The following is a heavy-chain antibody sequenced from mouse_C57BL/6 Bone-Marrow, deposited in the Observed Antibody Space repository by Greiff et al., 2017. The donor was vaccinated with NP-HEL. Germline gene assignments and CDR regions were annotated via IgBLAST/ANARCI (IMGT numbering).Heavy chain of an antibody. CDR1: GFTFSSYA. V-gene: IGHV5-9-1*02. CDR3: TRSLYYYVWFAY. CDR2: ISSGGDYI. Sequence: EVQVVESGEGLVKPGGSLKLSCAASGFTFSSYAMSWVRQTPEKRLEWVAYISSGGDYIYYADTVKGRFTISRDNARNTLYLQMSSLKSEDTAMYYCTRSLYYYVWFAYWGQGTLVTVSA. J-gene: IGHJ3*01. D-gene: IGHD1-1*01.